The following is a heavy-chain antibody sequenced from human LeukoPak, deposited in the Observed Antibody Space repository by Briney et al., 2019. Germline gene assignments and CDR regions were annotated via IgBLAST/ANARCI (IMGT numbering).Heavy chain of an antibody. J-gene: IGHJ5*02. V-gene: IGHV3-48*03. D-gene: IGHD3-10*01. CDR3: ARVATMVRGALRWFDP. CDR1: GFTFSSYE. CDR2: ISSSGSTI. Sequence: GGSATLSCAASGFTFSSYEMNWVGQAPGKGLEWVSYISSSGSTIYYADSVKGRFTISRDNAKNSLYLQMNSLRAEDTAVYYCARVATMVRGALRWFDPWGQGALVPVTS.